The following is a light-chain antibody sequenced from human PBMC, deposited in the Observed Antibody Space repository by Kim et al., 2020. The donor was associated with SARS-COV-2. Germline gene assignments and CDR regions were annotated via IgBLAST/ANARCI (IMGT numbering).Light chain of an antibody. Sequence: DIQMTQSPPTLSASVGDRVTITSRASQSISNWLAWYQQKPGKVPKLLIYKASHLESGVPSRFSGSGSGTEFTLTISSLQPDDFAIYYCQNYDSYSRTYGQGTKVEI. V-gene: IGKV1-5*03. CDR1: QSISNW. CDR2: KAS. CDR3: QNYDSYSRT. J-gene: IGKJ1*01.